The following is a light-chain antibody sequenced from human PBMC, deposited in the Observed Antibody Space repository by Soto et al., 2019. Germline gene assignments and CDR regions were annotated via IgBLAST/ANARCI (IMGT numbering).Light chain of an antibody. CDR2: DVS. V-gene: IGLV2-14*01. CDR3: SSYTSSREKV. Sequence: QSVLTQPVSVSGSPGQSITISCTGTSSDVGGYNYVSWYQQYPGKAPKLMIHDVSNRPSGVSDRFSGSKSGNTASLTISGLQAEAEADYYCSSYTSSREKVFGTGTKVTVL. J-gene: IGLJ1*01. CDR1: SSDVGGYNY.